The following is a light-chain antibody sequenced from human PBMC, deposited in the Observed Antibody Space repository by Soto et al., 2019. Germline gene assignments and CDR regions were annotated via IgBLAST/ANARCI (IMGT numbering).Light chain of an antibody. Sequence: DIQMTQSPSSLSASVEDRVTITCLASQSSNSYSNWYQQKPWKAPKLLIYAASSLQSWVLSRFSGSGSGTDFTLTIRSLQPEDFATYYCQQSYSTPRSFGQGTKLEIK. J-gene: IGKJ2*03. V-gene: IGKV1-39*01. CDR2: AAS. CDR1: QSSNSY. CDR3: QQSYSTPRS.